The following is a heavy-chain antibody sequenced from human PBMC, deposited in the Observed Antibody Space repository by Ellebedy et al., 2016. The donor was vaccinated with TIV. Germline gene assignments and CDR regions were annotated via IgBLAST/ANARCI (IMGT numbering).Heavy chain of an antibody. CDR1: GASISSGGYY. Sequence: SETLSLXCTVSGASISSGGYYWSWIRQHPGKGLEWIGYIYYSGSTYYNPSLKSRLTISVDTSKNQFSLKLSSVTAADTAVYYCAREPITIFGGIDYWGQGILVTVSS. CDR2: IYYSGST. V-gene: IGHV4-31*03. D-gene: IGHD3-3*01. CDR3: AREPITIFGGIDY. J-gene: IGHJ4*02.